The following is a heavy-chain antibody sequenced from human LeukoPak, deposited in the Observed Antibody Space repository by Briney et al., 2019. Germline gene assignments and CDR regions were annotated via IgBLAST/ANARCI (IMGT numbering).Heavy chain of an antibody. V-gene: IGHV1-69*05. CDR2: IIPIFGTA. CDR1: GGTFSSYA. D-gene: IGHD1-26*01. Sequence: SVKVSCKASGGTFSSYAISWVRQAPGQGLEWMGGIIPIFGTANYAQKFQGRVTITTDESTSTAYMELSSLRSEDTAVYYCARAMWGGATGYYYYYYYMDVWGKGTTVTVSS. J-gene: IGHJ6*03. CDR3: ARAMWGGATGYYYYYYYMDV.